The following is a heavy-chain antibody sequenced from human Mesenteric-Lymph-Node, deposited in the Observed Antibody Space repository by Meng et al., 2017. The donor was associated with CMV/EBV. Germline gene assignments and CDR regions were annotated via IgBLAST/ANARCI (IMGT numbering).Heavy chain of an antibody. V-gene: IGHV3-43*01. CDR3: AKAYDTSGYYSVYYFHGMDV. D-gene: IGHD3-22*01. CDR1: GFTFDDYT. Sequence: GRSLRLSCAASGFTFDDYTMHWVRQAPGKGLEWVSLISWEGGSTYYADSVKGRFTISRDNSKNTLYLQMNSLRAEDTAVYYCAKAYDTSGYYSVYYFHGMDVWGQGTTVTVSS. J-gene: IGHJ6*02. CDR2: ISWEGGST.